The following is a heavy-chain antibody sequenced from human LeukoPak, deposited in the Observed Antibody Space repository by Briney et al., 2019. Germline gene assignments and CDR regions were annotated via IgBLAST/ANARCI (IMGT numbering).Heavy chain of an antibody. J-gene: IGHJ6*04. V-gene: IGHV3-33*01. Sequence: GSSLRLSCAASGFTFSSYGMHWVRQAPGKGLERVAVIWYDGGNKYYEDSVKGRFTISRDNSKNMLYLQMNSLSAEDTAVYFRERREYDILTGYPPTRSYGMDVWGKGTTVTVSS. CDR2: IWYDGGNK. D-gene: IGHD3-9*01. CDR1: GFTFSSYG. CDR3: ERREYDILTGYPPTRSYGMDV.